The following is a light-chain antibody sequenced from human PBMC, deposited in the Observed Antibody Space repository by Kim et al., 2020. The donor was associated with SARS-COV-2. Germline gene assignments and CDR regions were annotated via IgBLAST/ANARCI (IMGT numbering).Light chain of an antibody. CDR1: SSDVGSYNL. CDR3: CSYVGSSTWV. Sequence: GQSITISCTGTSSDVGSYNLVSWYQQHPGKAPKLMIYEVSKRPSGVSNRFSGSKSGNTASLTISGLQAEDEADYYCCSYVGSSTWVFGGGTKLTVL. CDR2: EVS. V-gene: IGLV2-23*02. J-gene: IGLJ3*02.